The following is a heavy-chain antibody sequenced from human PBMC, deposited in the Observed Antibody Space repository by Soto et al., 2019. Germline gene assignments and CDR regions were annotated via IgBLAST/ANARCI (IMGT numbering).Heavy chain of an antibody. J-gene: IGHJ5*02. CDR3: ARVYGSGSYLNWFDP. V-gene: IGHV3-53*01. D-gene: IGHD3-10*01. CDR2: IYSGGST. CDR1: GFTVSSNY. Sequence: PGGSLRLSCAASGFTVSSNYMSWVRQAPGKGLEWASVIYSGGSTYYADSLKGRFTISRDNSKNTLYLQMNSLRAEDTAVYYCARVYGSGSYLNWFDPWGQGTLVTVSS.